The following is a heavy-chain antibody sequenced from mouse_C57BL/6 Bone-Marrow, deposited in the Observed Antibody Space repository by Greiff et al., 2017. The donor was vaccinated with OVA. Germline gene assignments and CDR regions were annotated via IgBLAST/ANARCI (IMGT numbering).Heavy chain of an antibody. CDR2: IYPGDGDT. Sequence: VKLMESGPELVKPGASVKISCKASGYAFSSSWMNWVKQRPGKGLEWIGRIYPGDGDTNYNGKFKGKATLTADKSSSTAYMQLSSLTSEDSAVYFCARSGDGYFDVWGTGTTVTVSS. V-gene: IGHV1-82*01. CDR3: ARSGDGYFDV. J-gene: IGHJ1*03. D-gene: IGHD3-1*01. CDR1: GYAFSSSW.